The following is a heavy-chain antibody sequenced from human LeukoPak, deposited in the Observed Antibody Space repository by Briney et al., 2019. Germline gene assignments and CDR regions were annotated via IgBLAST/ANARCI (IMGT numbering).Heavy chain of an antibody. J-gene: IGHJ4*02. CDR3: AKGTLTGTTSFGGH. CDR2: IRYDRRNQ. V-gene: IGHV3-30*02. Sequence: QPGGSLRLSCAASGFTFSSYGMHWVRQAPGKGLEWVAFIRYDRRNQYYADSVKGRFTISRDNSKNTLYLQMNSLRAEDTAVYYCAKGTLTGTTSFGGHWGQGTLVTVSS. CDR1: GFTFSSYG. D-gene: IGHD1-20*01.